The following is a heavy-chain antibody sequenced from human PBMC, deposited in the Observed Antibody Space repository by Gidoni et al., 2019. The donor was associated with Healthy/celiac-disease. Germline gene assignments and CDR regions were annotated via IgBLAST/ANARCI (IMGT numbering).Heavy chain of an antibody. CDR1: GGPLSSSSYY. CDR2: IYYSGST. D-gene: IGHD5-12*01. J-gene: IGHJ2*01. V-gene: IGHV4-39*01. Sequence: QLQLQEWGPGLVKPSETLSLTCTVSGGPLSSSSYYWGWIRQPPGKGLEWIGSIYYSGSTYYNPSLKSRVTISVDTSKNQFSLKLSSVTAADTAVYYCARHGGGYGDWYFDLWGRGTLVTVSS. CDR3: ARHGGGYGDWYFDL.